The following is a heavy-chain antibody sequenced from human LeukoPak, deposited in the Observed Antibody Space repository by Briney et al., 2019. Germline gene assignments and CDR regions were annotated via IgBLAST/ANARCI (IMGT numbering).Heavy chain of an antibody. Sequence: SHTLSLTCTLSCASISIATYYWSWIRRPAWNGLQWIVLIYTSWSTNYNPSLKSRVTISVDTSKNQFSLRLNSVTAADTAVYYCARGRDGYNFLNRGEYYYFDYWGQGTLVTVSS. V-gene: IGHV4-61*02. J-gene: IGHJ4*02. CDR3: ARGRDGYNFLNRGEYYYFDY. CDR1: CASISIATYY. CDR2: IYTSWST. D-gene: IGHD5-24*01.